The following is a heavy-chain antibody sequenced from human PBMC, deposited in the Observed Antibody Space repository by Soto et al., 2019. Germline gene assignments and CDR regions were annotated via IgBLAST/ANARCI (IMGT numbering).Heavy chain of an antibody. CDR1: GFTFSSYD. V-gene: IGHV3-13*01. CDR3: ARGRGGYTHTFDY. D-gene: IGHD3-16*01. J-gene: IGHJ4*02. Sequence: EVQLVESGGGLVQPGGSLSLSCAASGFTFSSYDMHWVRQATGKGLEWVSAIGTTGDTYYPGSVKGPFTISRENAKNSLYHQMNSLRAGDTAVYYCARGRGGYTHTFDYWVQGTLVTVSS. CDR2: IGTTGDT.